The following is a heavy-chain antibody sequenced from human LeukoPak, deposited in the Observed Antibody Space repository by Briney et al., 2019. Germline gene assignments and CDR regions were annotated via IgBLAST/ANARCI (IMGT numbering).Heavy chain of an antibody. J-gene: IGHJ6*03. CDR2: ISSSGSTI. Sequence: GGSLRLSCAASGFTFSDYYMSWIRQAPGKGLEWVSYISSSGSTIYYADSVKGRFTISRDNAKSSLYLQMNSLRAEDTAVYYCARLQSRTYYYYYMDVWGKGTTVTISS. V-gene: IGHV3-11*01. CDR1: GFTFSDYY. CDR3: ARLQSRTYYYYYMDV. D-gene: IGHD5-24*01.